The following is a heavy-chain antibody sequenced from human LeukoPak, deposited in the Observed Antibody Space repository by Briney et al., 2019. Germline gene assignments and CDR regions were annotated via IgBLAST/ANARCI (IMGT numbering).Heavy chain of an antibody. CDR2: IYTSGST. CDR1: GGSISRYY. V-gene: IGHV4-4*09. CDR3: ARHGHDWELQV. J-gene: IGHJ4*02. Sequence: WETLSLTCTVSGGSISRYYWSWIRQPPGKGLEWIGYIYTSGSTNYNPSLKSRVTISVDTSKNQFSLKLSSVTAADTAVYYCARHGHDWELQVWGQGTLVTVSS. D-gene: IGHD1-26*01.